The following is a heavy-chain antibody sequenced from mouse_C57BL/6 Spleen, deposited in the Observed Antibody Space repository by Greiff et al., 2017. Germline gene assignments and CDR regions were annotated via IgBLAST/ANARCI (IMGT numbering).Heavy chain of an antibody. CDR3: ARGDLYYAMDY. CDR2: ISSGSSTI. V-gene: IGHV5-17*01. Sequence: EVQLVESGGGLVKPGGSLKLSCAASGFTFSDYGMHWVRQAPEKGLEWVAYISSGSSTIYYADTVKGRFTISRDNAKNTLFLQMTGLRSEDTAMYYCARGDLYYAMDYWGQGTSVTVSS. CDR1: GFTFSDYG. J-gene: IGHJ4*01. D-gene: IGHD3-3*01.